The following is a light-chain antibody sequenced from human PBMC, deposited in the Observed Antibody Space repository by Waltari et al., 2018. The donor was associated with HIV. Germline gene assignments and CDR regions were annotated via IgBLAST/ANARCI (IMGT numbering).Light chain of an antibody. J-gene: IGKJ4*01. V-gene: IGKV3-15*01. Sequence: EIVMTQSPATLSGSPGERATLSCRASQSVSSNLAWYQQKPGLAPRLLIYGASTRATGIPARFSGSGSGTEFTLTISSLQSEDFAVYYCQQYNNWPPLTFGGGTKVEIK. CDR2: GAS. CDR3: QQYNNWPPLT. CDR1: QSVSSN.